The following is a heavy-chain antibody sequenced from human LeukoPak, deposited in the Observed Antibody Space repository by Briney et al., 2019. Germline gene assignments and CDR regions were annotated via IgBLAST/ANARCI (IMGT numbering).Heavy chain of an antibody. CDR2: IIPIFGTA. CDR3: ARVVGYYDSSGYYIDY. CDR1: GGTFSSYA. V-gene: IGHV1-69*01. Sequence: ASVKVSCKASGGTFSSYAISWVRQAPGQGLEWMGGIIPIFGTANYAQKFRGRVTITADESTSTAYMELSSLRSEDTAVYYCARVVGYYDSSGYYIDYWGQGTLVTVSS. J-gene: IGHJ4*02. D-gene: IGHD3-22*01.